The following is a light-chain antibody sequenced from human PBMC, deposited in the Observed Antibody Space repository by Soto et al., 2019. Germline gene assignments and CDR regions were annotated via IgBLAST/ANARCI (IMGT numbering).Light chain of an antibody. CDR3: HQYGTSPQT. CDR1: QGIGDT. J-gene: IGKJ1*01. V-gene: IGKV3-15*01. CDR2: DTS. Sequence: EIIMTQSPATLSVSPGEGATLSCRASQGIGDTLAWYQHKPGQTPRLLIYDTSTRATGVPARFSGSRSGTEFTLTISGLEPEDFAVYFCHQYGTSPQTFGQGTKVEIK.